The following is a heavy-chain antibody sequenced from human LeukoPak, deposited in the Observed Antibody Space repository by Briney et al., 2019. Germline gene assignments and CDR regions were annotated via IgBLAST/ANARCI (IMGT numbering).Heavy chain of an antibody. D-gene: IGHD2-15*01. CDR3: AKYPVAATSLYYFDY. J-gene: IGHJ4*02. V-gene: IGHV3-23*01. CDR1: GFTVSGNY. Sequence: GGSLRLSCAASGFTVSGNYMSWVRQAPGKGLEWVSAISGSGGSTYYADSVKGRFTISRDNSKNTLYLQMNSLRAEDTAVYYCAKYPVAATSLYYFDYWGQGTLVTVSS. CDR2: ISGSGGST.